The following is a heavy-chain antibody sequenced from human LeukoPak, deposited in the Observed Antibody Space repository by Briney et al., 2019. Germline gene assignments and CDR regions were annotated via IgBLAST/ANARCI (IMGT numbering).Heavy chain of an antibody. D-gene: IGHD6-13*01. Sequence: GGSLRLSCAASVFTFSSYDMHGVRQATGKGLEWVSAIGTAGDTYYPGSVKGRFTISRENAKNSLYLQMNILRAGATAVYFCARARIAAAGNFYYWGQGTLVSVSS. V-gene: IGHV3-13*01. CDR1: VFTFSSYD. CDR2: IGTAGDT. CDR3: ARARIAAAGNFYY. J-gene: IGHJ4*02.